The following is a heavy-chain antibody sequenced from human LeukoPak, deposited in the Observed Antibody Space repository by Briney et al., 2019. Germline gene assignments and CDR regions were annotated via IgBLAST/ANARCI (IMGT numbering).Heavy chain of an antibody. CDR2: ISSSSFI. CDR1: GFTLTAFT. V-gene: IGHV3-21*06. Sequence: GGSLRLSCAASGFTLTAFTINWVRQAPGKGLEWVSSISSSSFIYFADSLKGRFTISRDNAKNSVYLQINSLRAEDTAVYYCARDRNFVAFDIWGQGTMVTVSS. J-gene: IGHJ3*02. D-gene: IGHD1-14*01. CDR3: ARDRNFVAFDI.